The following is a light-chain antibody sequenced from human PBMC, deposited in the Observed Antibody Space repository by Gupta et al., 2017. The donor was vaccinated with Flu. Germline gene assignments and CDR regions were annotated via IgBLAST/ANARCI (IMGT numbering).Light chain of an antibody. V-gene: IGLV1-47*01. CDR2: KSN. J-gene: IGLJ2*01. CDR3: ATWDDSLSAVV. Sequence: YQQLPGAAPELIIYKSNQRPSGVPDRFSGSKSGTSASLAISGLRSEDEAEYYCATWDDSLSAVVFGGGTKLTVL.